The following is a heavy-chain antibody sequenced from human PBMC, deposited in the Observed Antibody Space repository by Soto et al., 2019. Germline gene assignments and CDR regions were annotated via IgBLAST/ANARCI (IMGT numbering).Heavy chain of an antibody. CDR2: ISAYNGNT. CDR3: ASCRAGDYYYYYGMDV. Sequence: QVQLVQSGAEVKKPGASVKVSCKASGYTFTSYGFTWVRQAPGQGLEWMGWISAYNGNTNYAQKLQGRVTMTTDTSTSTAYMEVRSLRSDDTPVYYCASCRAGDYYYYYGMDVWGQGTTVTVSS. CDR1: GYTFTSYG. J-gene: IGHJ6*02. D-gene: IGHD4-17*01. V-gene: IGHV1-18*01.